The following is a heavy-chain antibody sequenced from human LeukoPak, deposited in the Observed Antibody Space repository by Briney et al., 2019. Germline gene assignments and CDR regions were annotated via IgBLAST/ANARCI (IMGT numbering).Heavy chain of an antibody. CDR2: INHSGST. V-gene: IGHV4-34*01. CDR1: GGSFSGYY. D-gene: IGHD1-26*01. CDR3: ACSGSRAWFDP. Sequence: SATLSLTCAVYGGSFSGYYWSWIRQPPGKGLEWIGEINHSGSTNYNPSLKSRVTISVDTSKNQFSLKLSSVTAADTAVYYCACSGSRAWFDPWGQGTLVTLSS. J-gene: IGHJ5*02.